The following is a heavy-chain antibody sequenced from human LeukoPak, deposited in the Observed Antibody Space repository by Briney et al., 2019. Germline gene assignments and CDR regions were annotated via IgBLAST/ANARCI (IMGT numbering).Heavy chain of an antibody. V-gene: IGHV5-51*01. J-gene: IGHJ4*02. Sequence: ESLKISCKGSGYSFPRYWIGWVRQMPGKGLEWMGSIYPDDSDTRYSPSFQGQVIVSADKSTSTAFLQWSSLKASDTAMYYCARQGGDSIGYYCDYWGQGTQVTVSS. CDR3: ARQGGDSIGYYCDY. D-gene: IGHD3-22*01. CDR2: IYPDDSDT. CDR1: GYSFPRYW.